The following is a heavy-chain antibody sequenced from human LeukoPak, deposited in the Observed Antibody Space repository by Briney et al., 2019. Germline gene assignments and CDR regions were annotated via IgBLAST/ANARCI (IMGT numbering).Heavy chain of an antibody. CDR2: ISYDGSRK. CDR1: GFTFSNYA. D-gene: IGHD5-18*01. V-gene: IGHV3-30*04. CDR3: AKALGYGYEGY. J-gene: IGHJ4*02. Sequence: GGSLRLSCAACGFTFSNYAMHWVRQAPGKGLQWVAVISYDGSRKYYSDSVKGRLTISRDNSKNTVYVQMNSLRVEATDVYYCAKALGYGYEGYWGQGTLVTVSS.